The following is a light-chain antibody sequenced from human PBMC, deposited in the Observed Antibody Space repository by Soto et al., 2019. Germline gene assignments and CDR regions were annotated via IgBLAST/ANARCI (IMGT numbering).Light chain of an antibody. CDR2: DAS. V-gene: IGKV1-5*01. J-gene: IGKJ1*01. CDR1: QNIDDY. CDR3: QEYNNYWT. Sequence: DIQMTQSPSTLSAPVGDRVTITCRASQNIDDYLAWYQQKPGKAPKLLIYDASNLQSGVPSRFSGSGSGTEFTLIISSLQPDDFATYYCQEYNNYWTFGQGTKVDIK.